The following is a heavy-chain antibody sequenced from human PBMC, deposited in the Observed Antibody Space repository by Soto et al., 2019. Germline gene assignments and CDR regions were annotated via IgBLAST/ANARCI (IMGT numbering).Heavy chain of an antibody. V-gene: IGHV3-53*04. CDR1: GFTVSSNY. CDR2: IYSGGST. CDR3: ARFIKNYYYMDV. D-gene: IGHD3-10*01. J-gene: IGHJ6*03. Sequence: GGSLRLSCAASGFTVSSNYMSWVRQAPGKGLEWVSVIYSGGSTYYADSVKGRFTISRHNSKNTLYLQMKSLGAEDTAVYYCARFIKNYYYMDVWGKGTTVTVSS.